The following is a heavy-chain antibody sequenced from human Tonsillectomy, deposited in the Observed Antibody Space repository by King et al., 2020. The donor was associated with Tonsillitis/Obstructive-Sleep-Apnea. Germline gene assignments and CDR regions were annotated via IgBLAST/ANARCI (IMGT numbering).Heavy chain of an antibody. CDR2: IYHSGNN. J-gene: IGHJ4*02. Sequence: VQLQESGPGLVKPSQTLSLTCTVSGGSITSGGNYWGWVRQHPGKGLEWIGHIYHSGNNYYNPSLKSRITMSVDASENQFSLKLTSVTAADTAVYYCVRVTGKVPIFYYWGQGTLVTVSS. CDR3: VRVTGKVPIFYY. D-gene: IGHD3-9*01. V-gene: IGHV4-31*03. CDR1: GGSITSGGNY.